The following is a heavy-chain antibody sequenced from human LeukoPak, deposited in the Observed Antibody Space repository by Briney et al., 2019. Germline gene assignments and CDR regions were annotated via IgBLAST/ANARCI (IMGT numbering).Heavy chain of an antibody. J-gene: IGHJ4*02. CDR2: IYYSGGT. CDR3: ARGLTIYYFDY. CDR1: GGSISSSSYY. V-gene: IGHV4-39*07. D-gene: IGHD3-3*02. Sequence: TSETLSLTCTVSGGSISSSSYYWGWISHPPGKGLEWIGSIYYSGGTYYNPSLKSRVTISVDTSKNQFSLKLSSVTAADTAVYYCARGLTIYYFDYWGQGTLVTVSS.